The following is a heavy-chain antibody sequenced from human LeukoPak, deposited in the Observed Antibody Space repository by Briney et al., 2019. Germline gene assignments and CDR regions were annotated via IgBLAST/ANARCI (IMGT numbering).Heavy chain of an antibody. CDR2: ISGSGGST. V-gene: IGHV3-23*01. Sequence: GGSLRLSCAASGFTFSSYAMNWVRQAPGKGLEWVSAISGSGGSTYYADSVKGRFTISRDNSKNTLYLQMNSMRAEDTAVYYCAREYSYGYRDFDYWGQGTLVTVSS. D-gene: IGHD5-18*01. J-gene: IGHJ4*02. CDR3: AREYSYGYRDFDY. CDR1: GFTFSSYA.